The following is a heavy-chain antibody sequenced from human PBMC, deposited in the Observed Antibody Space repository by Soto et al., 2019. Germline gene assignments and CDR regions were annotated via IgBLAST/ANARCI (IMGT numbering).Heavy chain of an antibody. CDR1: GGTVASSHW. CDR3: AREIVTAGGNNYFDP. J-gene: IGHJ5*02. V-gene: IGHV4-4*02. CDR2: VYHTGDT. D-gene: IGHD2-21*02. Sequence: SETLSLTCGASGGTVASSHWWSWVRQSPGRGLEWIGNVYHTGDTNFNPSLQSRVTFSVDKSNNQFSLRLTSVTAADTAVYFCAREIVTAGGNNYFDPWGPGTLVTVSS.